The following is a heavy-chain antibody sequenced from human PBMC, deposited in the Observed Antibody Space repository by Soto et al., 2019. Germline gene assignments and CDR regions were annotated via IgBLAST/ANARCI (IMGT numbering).Heavy chain of an antibody. Sequence: GGSLRLSCSTSGFTLGDYLITWFRQAPGKGLEWVGLIRSKSYGKTTEYAASATDRFTISRDDSKRIAYLQMNSLKADDTAVYYCTIGRWDYDDPKRYFDLWGRAPLVTVSP. J-gene: IGHJ2*01. CDR1: GFTLGDYL. CDR2: IRSKSYGKTT. V-gene: IGHV3-49*03. D-gene: IGHD4-17*01. CDR3: TIGRWDYDDPKRYFDL.